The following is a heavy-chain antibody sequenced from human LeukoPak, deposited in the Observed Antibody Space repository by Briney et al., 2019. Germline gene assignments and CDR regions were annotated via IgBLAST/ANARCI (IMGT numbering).Heavy chain of an antibody. CDR3: ARGLYYYDSSGYTGFDY. D-gene: IGHD3-22*01. Sequence: GGSLRLSCAASGFTFSSYDMHWVRQVIGKGLEWVSTIDTAGDTSYPGSVKGRFTISRENAKSSLYLQINSLRAGDTAVYYCARGLYYYDSSGYTGFDYWGQGTLVTVSS. J-gene: IGHJ4*02. V-gene: IGHV3-13*01. CDR1: GFTFSSYD. CDR2: IDTAGDT.